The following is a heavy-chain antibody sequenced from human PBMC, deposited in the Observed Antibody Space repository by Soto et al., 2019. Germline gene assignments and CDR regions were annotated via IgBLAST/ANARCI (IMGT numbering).Heavy chain of an antibody. J-gene: IGHJ6*02. V-gene: IGHV3-33*01. CDR2: IWYDGSNK. D-gene: IGHD5-18*01. Sequence: QVQLVESGGGVVQPGRSLRLSCAASGFTFSSYGMHWVRQAPGKGLEWVAVIWYDGSNKYYADSVKGRFTISRDNSKHPLDLQTHSLRAEDTAVYYCARDGPGYSYGYEDNGMDVWGQRTTFAVSS. CDR1: GFTFSSYG. CDR3: ARDGPGYSYGYEDNGMDV.